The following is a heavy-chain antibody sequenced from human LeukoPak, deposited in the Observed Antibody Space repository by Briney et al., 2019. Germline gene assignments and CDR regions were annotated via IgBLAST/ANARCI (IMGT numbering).Heavy chain of an antibody. CDR2: TYYRSKWYT. CDR1: GDSVSNNNAA. D-gene: IGHD2/OR15-2a*01. V-gene: IGHV6-1*01. Sequence: SQTLSLTCAISGDSVSNNNAAWNWIRQSPSRGLEWLGRTYYRSKWYTDYAVSVSSRITINPDASKNQFSLQLNSLTPEDTAVYYCASSSLRGGDAFDIWGQGTMVTVSS. J-gene: IGHJ3*02. CDR3: ASSSLRGGDAFDI.